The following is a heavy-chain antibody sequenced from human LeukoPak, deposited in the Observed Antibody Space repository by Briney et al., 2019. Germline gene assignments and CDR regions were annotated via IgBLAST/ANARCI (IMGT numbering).Heavy chain of an antibody. CDR3: ARDGSTGYSKSRY. CDR1: GFTFSTYW. V-gene: IGHV3-7*01. D-gene: IGHD3-22*01. CDR2: INVDGSEK. Sequence: GGSLRLSCAASGFTFSTYWMSWVRQAPGKGLEWVANINVDGSEKYYVDSVKGRFTISRDNAKNSLYLQMNSLRAEDTAVYYCARDGSTGYSKSRYWGRGTLVTVSS. J-gene: IGHJ4*02.